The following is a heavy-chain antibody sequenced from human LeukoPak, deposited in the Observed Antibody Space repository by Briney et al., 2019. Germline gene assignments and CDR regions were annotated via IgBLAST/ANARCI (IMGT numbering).Heavy chain of an antibody. CDR3: ARGLGNDGIFDY. CDR1: GYTFTSYD. V-gene: IGHV1-8*01. D-gene: IGHD1-1*01. CDR2: MNPNSGNT. J-gene: IGHJ4*02. Sequence: AASVKVSCKASGYTFTSYDINWVRQATGQGLEWMGWMNPNSGNTGYTQKFQGRVTMTRNTSLSTAYMELSSLRSEDTAVYYCARGLGNDGIFDYWGQGTLVTVSS.